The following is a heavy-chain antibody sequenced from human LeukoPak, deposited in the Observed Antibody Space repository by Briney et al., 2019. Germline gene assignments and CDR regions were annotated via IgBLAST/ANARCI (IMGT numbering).Heavy chain of an antibody. CDR1: GDSISSSSYY. Sequence: KPSETLSLTCTVSGDSISSSSYYWGWIRQPPGKGLEWIGRIYTSGSTNYNPSLKSRVTISVDTSKNQFSLKLSSVTAADTAVYYCARDQPYYDFWSGYFDYWGQGTLVTVSS. CDR2: IYTSGST. CDR3: ARDQPYYDFWSGYFDY. J-gene: IGHJ4*02. V-gene: IGHV4-61*02. D-gene: IGHD3-3*01.